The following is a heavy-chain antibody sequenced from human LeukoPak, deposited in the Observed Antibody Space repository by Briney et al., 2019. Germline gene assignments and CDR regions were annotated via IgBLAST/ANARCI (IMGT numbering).Heavy chain of an antibody. CDR1: GFIFTNYA. D-gene: IGHD3-16*02. J-gene: IGHJ2*01. CDR3: GRGHSPLDTWYFDL. V-gene: IGHV3-23*01. CDR2: ITGRGVSA. Sequence: TGGSLRLTCTSSGFIFTNYARSWVRQTPRKGLEWISSITGRGVSAYYADSMKGRFTFSRDTSKKTLHLQMNSLSDDDTALYYFGRGHSPLDTWYFDLCGPGALVTVSS.